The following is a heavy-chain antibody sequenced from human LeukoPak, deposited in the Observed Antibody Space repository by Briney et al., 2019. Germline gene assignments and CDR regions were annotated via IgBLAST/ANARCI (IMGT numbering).Heavy chain of an antibody. J-gene: IGHJ6*03. V-gene: IGHV3-11*04. CDR3: ARVFRARDYYYYMDV. CDR2: ISSSGSTI. Sequence: GGSLRLSCAAPGFTFSDYYMSWIRQAPGKGLEWVSYISSSGSTIYYADSVKGRFTISRDNAKNSLYLQMNSLRAEDTAVYYCARVFRARDYYYYMDVWGKGTTVTVSS. CDR1: GFTFSDYY.